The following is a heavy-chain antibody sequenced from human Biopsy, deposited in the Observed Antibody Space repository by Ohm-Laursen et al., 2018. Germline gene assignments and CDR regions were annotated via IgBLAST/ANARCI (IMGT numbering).Heavy chain of an antibody. Sequence: SETLSLTCTVSGGSISGSSWSWIRQAPGRGLDWVGYISYSGSTSNNPSLKSRITISVDTSKNQISLKVTSVTAADTAVYYCAKHGSGWTGDDALHIWGQGTTVTVSS. CDR3: AKHGSGWTGDDALHI. CDR1: GGSISGSS. D-gene: IGHD6-19*01. CDR2: ISYSGST. J-gene: IGHJ3*02. V-gene: IGHV4-59*08.